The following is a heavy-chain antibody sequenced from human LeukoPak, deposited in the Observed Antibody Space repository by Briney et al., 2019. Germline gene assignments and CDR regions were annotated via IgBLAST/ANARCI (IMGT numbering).Heavy chain of an antibody. Sequence: GGSLRLSCAASGFTFSSYWMSWVRQAPGKGLEWVANIKQDGSEKYYVDSVKGRFTISRDNAKNSLYLQMNSLRAEDTAVYYCARDRYDSSGYYYFDYWGQGTLVTVSS. D-gene: IGHD3-22*01. V-gene: IGHV3-7*01. CDR3: ARDRYDSSGYYYFDY. J-gene: IGHJ4*02. CDR1: GFTFSSYW. CDR2: IKQDGSEK.